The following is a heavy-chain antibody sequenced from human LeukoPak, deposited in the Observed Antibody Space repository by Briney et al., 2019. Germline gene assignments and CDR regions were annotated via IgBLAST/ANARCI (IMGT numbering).Heavy chain of an antibody. V-gene: IGHV1-2*02. CDR1: GYTFTGYY. Sequence: ASVKVSCKASGYTFTGYYIHWVRQAPGQGLEWMGWINPNSGGTNYAQKFQGRVTMTRDTSISTAYMELSRLRFDDTAVYYCARGSAKFGEFDFDYWGQGTLVTVSS. CDR2: INPNSGGT. CDR3: ARGSAKFGEFDFDY. J-gene: IGHJ4*02. D-gene: IGHD3-10*01.